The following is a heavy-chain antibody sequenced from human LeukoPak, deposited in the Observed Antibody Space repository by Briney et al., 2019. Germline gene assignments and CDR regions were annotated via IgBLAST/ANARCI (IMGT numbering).Heavy chain of an antibody. J-gene: IGHJ4*02. V-gene: IGHV3-30*03. Sequence: GRSLRLSCAASGFTFSTNGMHWVRQAPGKGLEWVTVISYDGSDKYYADSVKGRFTISRDNAKNSLYLQMNSLRAEDTAVYYCARDPDIVVVPAANDYWGQGTLVTVSS. CDR3: ARDPDIVVVPAANDY. D-gene: IGHD2-2*01. CDR2: ISYDGSDK. CDR1: GFTFSTNG.